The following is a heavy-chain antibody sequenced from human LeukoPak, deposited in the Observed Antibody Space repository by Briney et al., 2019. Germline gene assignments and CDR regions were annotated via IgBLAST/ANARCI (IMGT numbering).Heavy chain of an antibody. J-gene: IGHJ5*02. D-gene: IGHD6-19*01. CDR2: INPNSGGA. Sequence: ASVKVSCKASGNTFIGNYIHWVRQARGQGLDWMGWINPNSGGANYAQRFQGRVTMTRDTSVTTAFLDLDRLTSDDTAVYYCVTRSYTSGWPTWGQGTLVTVSS. V-gene: IGHV1-2*02. CDR3: VTRSYTSGWPT. CDR1: GNTFIGNY.